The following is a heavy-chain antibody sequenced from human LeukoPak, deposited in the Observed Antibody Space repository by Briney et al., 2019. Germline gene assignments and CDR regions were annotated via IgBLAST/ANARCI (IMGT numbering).Heavy chain of an antibody. CDR3: AKDLVYSSSSGEYYYGMDV. CDR2: ISYDGSNK. V-gene: IGHV3-30*18. J-gene: IGHJ6*02. CDR1: GFTFSSYA. Sequence: PGRTLRLSCAASGFTFSSYAMHWVRQAPGKGLESVTVISYDGSNKYYADSVKGRFTISRDNSKNPLYLQMNSLRAEDTAVYYCAKDLVYSSSSGEYYYGMDVWGQGTTVTVSS. D-gene: IGHD6-6*01.